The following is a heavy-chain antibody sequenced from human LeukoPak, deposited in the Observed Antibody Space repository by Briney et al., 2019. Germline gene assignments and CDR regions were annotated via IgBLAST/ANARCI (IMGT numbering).Heavy chain of an antibody. CDR2: IWYDGSNK. Sequence: TGGSLRLSCAESGFTFSNYDMHWVRQAPGKGLEWVAVIWYDGSNKYYADSVKGRFTISRDNSKNTLYLQMNSLRAEDTAVYYCARESGGYYDFDYWGQGSLVTVSS. V-gene: IGHV3-33*01. CDR1: GFTFSNYD. D-gene: IGHD3-22*01. CDR3: ARESGGYYDFDY. J-gene: IGHJ4*02.